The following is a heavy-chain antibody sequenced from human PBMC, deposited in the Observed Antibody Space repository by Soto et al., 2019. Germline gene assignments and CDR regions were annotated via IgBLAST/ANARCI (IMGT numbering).Heavy chain of an antibody. D-gene: IGHD3-9*01. Sequence: GGSLRLACAASGINFSRAWMSWVRQAPGKGLEWVGRIKSKFDGETIDYAAPVKGRFTISRDDSKNIVYLQMNSLNTEDTAVYYCATGLLRYYAYWGHGTLVTVSS. V-gene: IGHV3-15*01. CDR3: ATGLLRYYAY. CDR2: IKSKFDGETI. CDR1: GINFSRAW. J-gene: IGHJ4*01.